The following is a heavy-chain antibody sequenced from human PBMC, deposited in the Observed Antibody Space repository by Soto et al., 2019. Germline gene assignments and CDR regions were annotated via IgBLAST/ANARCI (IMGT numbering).Heavy chain of an antibody. CDR2: ISYDGSNK. V-gene: IGHV3-30*03. CDR1: GFTFSSYG. Sequence: QVQLVESGGGVVQPGRSLRLSCAASGFTFSSYGMHWVRQAPGKGLEWVAVISYDGSNKYYADSVKGRFTISRDNSKNTLYVKMNNLRAEDTAVYYCTVGTGYYFAWFDPWGQGTMVNVSS. J-gene: IGHJ5*02. CDR3: TVGTGYYFAWFDP. D-gene: IGHD3-22*01.